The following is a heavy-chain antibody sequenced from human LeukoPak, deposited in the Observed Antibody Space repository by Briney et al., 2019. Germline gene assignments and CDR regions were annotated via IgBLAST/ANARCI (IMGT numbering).Heavy chain of an antibody. D-gene: IGHD5-24*01. CDR2: IYYSGST. V-gene: IGHV4-59*01. CDR1: GGSISSYY. CDR3: ARDRATFSGVGRRRDGRAGAFDI. Sequence: SETLSLTCTVSGGSISSYYWSWIRQPPGKGLGWIGYIYYSGSTNYNPSLKSRVTISVDTSKNQFSLKLSSVTAADTAVYYCARDRATFSGVGRRRDGRAGAFDIWGQGTMVTVSS. J-gene: IGHJ3*02.